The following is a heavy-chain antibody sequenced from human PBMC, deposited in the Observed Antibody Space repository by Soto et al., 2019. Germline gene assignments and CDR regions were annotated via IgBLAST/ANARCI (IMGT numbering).Heavy chain of an antibody. J-gene: IGHJ5*02. CDR1: GGSISSSNW. Sequence: SETLSLTCAVSGGSISSSNWWSWVRQPPGKGLEWIGEIYHSGSTNYNPSLKSRVTISVDKSKNQFSLKLSSVTAADTAVYYCARGKDIVVVPAAMPAYWFDPWGQGTLVTVSS. CDR3: ARGKDIVVVPAAMPAYWFDP. D-gene: IGHD2-2*01. V-gene: IGHV4-4*02. CDR2: IYHSGST.